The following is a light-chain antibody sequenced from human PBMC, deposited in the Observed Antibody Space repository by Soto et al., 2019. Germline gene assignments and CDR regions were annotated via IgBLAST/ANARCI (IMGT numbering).Light chain of an antibody. CDR3: QQYNSYPLT. Sequence: DIQMTQSPSTLSASVGDRVTITCRASQSISSWLAWYQQKPGKAPKFLIYKASNLESGVPSRFSGSGSGTEFTITISSLQPDDFATYYCQQYNSYPLTFGGGTKVEIK. CDR1: QSISSW. CDR2: KAS. J-gene: IGKJ4*01. V-gene: IGKV1-5*03.